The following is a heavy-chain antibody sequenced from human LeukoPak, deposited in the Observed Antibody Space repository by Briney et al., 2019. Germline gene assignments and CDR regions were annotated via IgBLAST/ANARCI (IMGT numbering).Heavy chain of an antibody. V-gene: IGHV4-34*01. Sequence: PSETLSLTCAVYGGSFSGYYWSWIRRPPGKGLEWIGEINHSGSTNYNPSLKSRVTISVDTSKNQFSLKLSSVTAADTAVYYCARGGRLPLGYWGQGTLVTVSS. CDR2: INHSGST. CDR1: GGSFSGYY. J-gene: IGHJ4*02. D-gene: IGHD5-12*01. CDR3: ARGGRLPLGY.